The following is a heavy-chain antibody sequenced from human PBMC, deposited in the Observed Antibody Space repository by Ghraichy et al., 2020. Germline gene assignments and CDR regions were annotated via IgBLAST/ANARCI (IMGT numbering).Heavy chain of an antibody. CDR1: GGSFSGYY. Sequence: SETLSLTCAVYGGSFSGYYWSWIRQPPGKGLEWIGEINHSGSTNYNPSLKSRVTISVDTSKNQFSLNLSSVTAADTAVYYCARAQTLHYDFWSGYYRGGYYYYGMGVWGQGNTVTVSS. D-gene: IGHD3-3*01. CDR2: INHSGST. J-gene: IGHJ6*02. CDR3: ARAQTLHYDFWSGYYRGGYYYYGMGV. V-gene: IGHV4-34*01.